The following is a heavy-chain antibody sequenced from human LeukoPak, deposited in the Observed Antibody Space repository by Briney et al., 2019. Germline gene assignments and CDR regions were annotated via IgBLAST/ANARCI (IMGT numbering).Heavy chain of an antibody. J-gene: IGHJ5*02. Sequence: GSLRLSCAASGFTFSSYEMHWVRQPPGKGLEWIGEINHTGSTNYNPSLKSRVIISVDTSKNQFSLKLNSVTAADTAVYYCARFGRKMTSVKRGPNWFDPWGQGSLVTVSS. V-gene: IGHV4-34*01. CDR2: INHTGST. D-gene: IGHD4-17*01. CDR1: GFTFSSYE. CDR3: ARFGRKMTSVKRGPNWFDP.